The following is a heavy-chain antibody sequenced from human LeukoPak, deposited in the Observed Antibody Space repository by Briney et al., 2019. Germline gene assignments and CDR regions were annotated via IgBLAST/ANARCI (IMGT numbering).Heavy chain of an antibody. CDR2: ISSSSSYI. V-gene: IGHV3-21*01. D-gene: IGHD2-21*02. Sequence: KSGGSLRLSCAASGFMFSSSWMAWVRQAPGKGLEWVSSISSSSSYIYYADSVKGRFTISRDNAKNSLYLQMNSLRAEDTAVYYCARDGGYIVVVTAIPVPMDVWGRGTTVTVSS. CDR1: GFMFSSSW. CDR3: ARDGGYIVVVTAIPVPMDV. J-gene: IGHJ6*03.